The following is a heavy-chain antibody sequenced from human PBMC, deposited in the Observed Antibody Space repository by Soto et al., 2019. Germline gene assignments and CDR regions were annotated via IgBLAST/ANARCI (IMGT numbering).Heavy chain of an antibody. CDR2: IDRSGTTI. V-gene: IGHV3-48*03. CDR1: GFTFSNYE. CDR3: VGDGDGGCCSSWFVP. Sequence: EVQLVESGGGLVQPGGSLRLSCAASGFTFSNYEMNWVRQAPGKGLEWISYIDRSGTTIHYADSVKGRFTISRDNAKNSMHLQMNSLRVDDTAVYYCVGDGDGGCCSSWFVPWGQGTLVTVSS. D-gene: IGHD2-15*01. J-gene: IGHJ5*02.